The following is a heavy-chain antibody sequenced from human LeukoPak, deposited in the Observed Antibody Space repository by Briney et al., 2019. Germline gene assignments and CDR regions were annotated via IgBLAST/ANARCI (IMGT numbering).Heavy chain of an antibody. CDR3: ASTPLYDIVVVPAATPDY. V-gene: IGHV3-11*06. D-gene: IGHD2-2*01. CDR1: GFTFSDYY. CDR2: ISSSSSYI. J-gene: IGHJ4*02. Sequence: GGSLRLSCAASGFTFSDYYMSWIRQAPGKGLEWVSSISSSSSYIYYADSVKGRFTISRDNAKNSLYLQMNSLRAEDTAVYYCASTPLYDIVVVPAATPDYWGQGTLVTVSS.